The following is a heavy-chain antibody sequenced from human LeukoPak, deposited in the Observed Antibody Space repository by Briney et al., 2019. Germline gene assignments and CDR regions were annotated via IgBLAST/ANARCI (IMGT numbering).Heavy chain of an antibody. Sequence: GGSLRLSCAASGFTFSSYAMSWVRQAPGKGLEWASAISGSGGSTYYADSVKGRFTISRDNSKNTLYLQMNSLRAEDTAVYYCANDRIAAALHDAFDIWGQGTMVTVSS. CDR2: ISGSGGST. CDR3: ANDRIAAALHDAFDI. J-gene: IGHJ3*02. CDR1: GFTFSSYA. D-gene: IGHD6-13*01. V-gene: IGHV3-23*01.